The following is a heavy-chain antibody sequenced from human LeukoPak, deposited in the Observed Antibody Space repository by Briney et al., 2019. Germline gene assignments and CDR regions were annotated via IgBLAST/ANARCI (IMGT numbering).Heavy chain of an antibody. V-gene: IGHV3-30*18. Sequence: GGSLRLSCAASGFTFSSYAMSWVRQAPGKGLEWVAVISYDGSNKYYADSVKGRFTISRDNSKNTLYLQMNSLRAEDTAVYYCAKDQYSGYDGTDYWGQGTLVTVSS. CDR1: GFTFSSYA. CDR2: ISYDGSNK. J-gene: IGHJ4*02. D-gene: IGHD5-12*01. CDR3: AKDQYSGYDGTDY.